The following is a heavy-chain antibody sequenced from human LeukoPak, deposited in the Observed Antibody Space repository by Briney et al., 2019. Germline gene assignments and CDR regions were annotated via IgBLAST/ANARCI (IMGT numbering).Heavy chain of an antibody. CDR1: GYTFTGYY. CDR3: ARGLEILWFGEVVGPVFYFDY. CDR2: INPNSGGT. D-gene: IGHD3-10*01. V-gene: IGHV1-2*04. Sequence: GASVKVSCKASGYTFTGYYMHWVRQAPGQGLEWMGWINPNSGGTNYAQKFQGWVTMIRDTSISTAYMELSRLRSDDTAVYYCARGLEILWFGEVVGPVFYFDYWGQGTLVTVSS. J-gene: IGHJ4*02.